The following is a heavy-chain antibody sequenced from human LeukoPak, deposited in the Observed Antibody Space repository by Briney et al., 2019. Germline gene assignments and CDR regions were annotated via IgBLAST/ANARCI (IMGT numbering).Heavy chain of an antibody. CDR3: ARHYGSGSWGAFDI. J-gene: IGHJ3*02. CDR2: INHSGST. D-gene: IGHD3-10*01. Sequence: SETLSLTCAVYGGSFSTYYWSWVRQPPGKGLEWIGEINHSGSTNYNPSLKSRVTISANTSKGQFSLKLTSVTAADTAVYYCARHYGSGSWGAFDIWGQGTMVTVSS. CDR1: GGSFSTYY. V-gene: IGHV4-34*01.